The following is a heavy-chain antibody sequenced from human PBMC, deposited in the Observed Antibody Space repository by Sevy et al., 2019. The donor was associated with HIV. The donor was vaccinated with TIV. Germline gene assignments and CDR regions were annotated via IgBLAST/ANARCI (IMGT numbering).Heavy chain of an antibody. D-gene: IGHD3-22*01. Sequence: SETLSLTCAVSGGSISSGGYSWSWIRQPPGKGLEWVGYIYHSGSTSYNPSLKSRVTISVDRSKNQFSLKLSSVTAADTAVYYCASYDYDSSGYYNNWFDPWGQGTLVTVSS. CDR1: GGSISSGGYS. J-gene: IGHJ5*02. V-gene: IGHV4-30-2*01. CDR2: IYHSGST. CDR3: ASYDYDSSGYYNNWFDP.